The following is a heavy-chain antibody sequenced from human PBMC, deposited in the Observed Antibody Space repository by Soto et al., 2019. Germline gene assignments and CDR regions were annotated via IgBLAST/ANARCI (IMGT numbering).Heavy chain of an antibody. CDR2: IYYSGST. Sequence: SETLSRTCTVSGGSISSGDYYWSWIRQPPGKGLEWIGYIYYSGSTYYNPSLKSRVTISVDTSKNQFSLKLSSVTAADTAVYYCDSVRVDYYDSSGYYLFDYWGQGTLVTVSS. CDR3: DSVRVDYYDSSGYYLFDY. D-gene: IGHD3-22*01. CDR1: GGSISSGDYY. J-gene: IGHJ4*02. V-gene: IGHV4-30-4*01.